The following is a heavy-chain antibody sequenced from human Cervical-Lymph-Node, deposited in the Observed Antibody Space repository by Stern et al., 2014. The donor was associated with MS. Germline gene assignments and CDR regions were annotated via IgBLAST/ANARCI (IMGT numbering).Heavy chain of an antibody. CDR2: IFLVFGTP. Sequence: VKLVESGAAVTKPGSSVKVSCKASGGTFSKFPSSWVRQAPGQGLEWMGGIFLVFGTPTYAQEFRGSVTITADVSTSTVYMELSSLRSDDTAVYYCALSSETSDRWYSLGYDLWGQGTLVTVSS. J-gene: IGHJ5*02. CDR1: GGTFSKFP. V-gene: IGHV1-69*01. D-gene: IGHD6-13*01. CDR3: ALSSETSDRWYSLGYDL.